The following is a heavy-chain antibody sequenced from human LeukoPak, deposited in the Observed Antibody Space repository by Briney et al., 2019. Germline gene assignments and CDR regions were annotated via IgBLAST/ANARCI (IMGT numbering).Heavy chain of an antibody. J-gene: IGHJ3*02. Sequence: GGSLRLSCAASGFSFSSYEMSWVRQAPGKGLEWVSVIYSGGSTYYADSVKGRFTISRDNSKNTLYLQMNSLRAEDTAVYYCARAVGYSGYVGAFDIWGQGTMVTVSS. CDR1: GFSFSSYE. CDR2: IYSGGST. CDR3: ARAVGYSGYVGAFDI. D-gene: IGHD5-12*01. V-gene: IGHV3-53*01.